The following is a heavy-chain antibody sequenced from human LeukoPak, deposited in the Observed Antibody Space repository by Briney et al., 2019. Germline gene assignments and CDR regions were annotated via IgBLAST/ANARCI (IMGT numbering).Heavy chain of an antibody. V-gene: IGHV3-74*01. J-gene: IGHJ4*02. D-gene: IGHD1-26*01. CDR1: GFTFSTYW. CDR3: AREEGATDY. CDR2: INGDGRNT. Sequence: GGSLRLSCAASGFTFSTYWMHWVRQAPGEGLVWVSHINGDGRNTNYADSVKGRFTISRDNAKNTLYLQMNSLRAEDTAVYYCAREEGATDYWGQGTLVMVSS.